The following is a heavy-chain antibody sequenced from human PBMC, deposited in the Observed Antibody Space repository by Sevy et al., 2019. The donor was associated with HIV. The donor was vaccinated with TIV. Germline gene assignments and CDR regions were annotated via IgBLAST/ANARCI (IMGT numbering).Heavy chain of an antibody. CDR2: IISASSYI. J-gene: IGHJ4*02. CDR3: ARDDYYGSLYYFDY. CDR1: GFTFNYHF. D-gene: IGHD3-10*01. V-gene: IGHV3-21*01. Sequence: GGSLRLSCAASGFTFNYHFMNWVRQVPGKGLEWVSYIISASSYINYSDSVKGRFTISRDNAKNLVFLEMNNLRPEDTAVYFCARDDYYGSLYYFDYWGQGTLVTVSS.